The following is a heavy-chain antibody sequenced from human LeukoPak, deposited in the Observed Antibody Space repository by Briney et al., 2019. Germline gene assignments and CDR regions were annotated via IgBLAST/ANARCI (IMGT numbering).Heavy chain of an antibody. Sequence: GGSLRLSCTASGFSVSSNYMSWVRRAPGRGLEWVSTIYSGGGTYYADSVKGRFTISRDNSKNTLYLQMNSLRAEDTAVYYCARGEDTAKSAFDIWGQGTLVTVSS. CDR2: IYSGGGT. D-gene: IGHD5-18*01. J-gene: IGHJ3*02. V-gene: IGHV3-53*01. CDR1: GFSVSSNY. CDR3: ARGEDTAKSAFDI.